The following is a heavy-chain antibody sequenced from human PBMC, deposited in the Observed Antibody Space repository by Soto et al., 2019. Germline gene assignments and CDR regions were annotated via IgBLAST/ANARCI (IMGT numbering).Heavy chain of an antibody. CDR2: IYHSGST. CDR3: ASGIAAAVYTWFDP. CDR1: GGCISSSNW. V-gene: IGHV4-4*02. Sequence: SETLSLTCAVSGGCISSSNWWSWVRPPRGKGLEWIGEIYHSGSTNYNPSLKSRVTISVDTSKNQFSLRPSSVTAADTAVYYCASGIAAAVYTWFDPWGQGTLVTVSS. D-gene: IGHD6-13*01. J-gene: IGHJ5*02.